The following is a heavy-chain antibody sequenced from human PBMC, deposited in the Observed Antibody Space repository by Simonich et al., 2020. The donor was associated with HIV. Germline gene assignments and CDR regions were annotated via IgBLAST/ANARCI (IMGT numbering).Heavy chain of an antibody. Sequence: QVQLQQWGAGLLKPSETLSLTCAVYGGSFSGYYWSWIRQPPGKGLEWLGEINHSEITNYKTSLNSRATISVDKSKNQFSPKLSSVTAADTAIYYCARRDRELILYFDYWGQGNLVTVSS. D-gene: IGHD3-3*01. CDR3: ARRDRELILYFDY. CDR2: INHSEIT. J-gene: IGHJ4*02. CDR1: GGSFSGYY. V-gene: IGHV4-34*01.